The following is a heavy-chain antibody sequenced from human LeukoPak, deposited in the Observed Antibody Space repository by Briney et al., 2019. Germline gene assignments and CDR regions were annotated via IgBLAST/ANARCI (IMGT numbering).Heavy chain of an antibody. CDR2: IHPGGST. CDR3: ARAPDRIRLDP. V-gene: IGHV4-34*01. D-gene: IGHD1-14*01. Sequence: SETLSLTCAVYGGSLRADFWSWLRQPPGKGLEWIGDIHPGGSTKYNPSLESRVTISVDTSKNQFSLRLTSVTAADTAVYYCARAPDRIRLDPWGQGALVTVSS. J-gene: IGHJ5*02. CDR1: GGSLRADF.